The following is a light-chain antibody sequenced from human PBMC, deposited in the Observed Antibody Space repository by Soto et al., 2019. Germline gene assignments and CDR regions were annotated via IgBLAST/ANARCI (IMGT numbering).Light chain of an antibody. V-gene: IGKV3-11*01. CDR1: QSVNTY. CDR3: QQGGS. J-gene: IGKJ4*01. Sequence: EIVLTQSPATLSLSPGEGGTLSCRASQSVNTYLAWYQQKPGQAPRLLIYDGFNRATGIPARFSGSGSGTDFTLTISSLEPEDFAVYYCQQGGSFGGGTKVEI. CDR2: DGF.